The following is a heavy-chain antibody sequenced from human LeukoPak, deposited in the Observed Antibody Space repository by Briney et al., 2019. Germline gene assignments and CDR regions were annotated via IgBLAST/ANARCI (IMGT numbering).Heavy chain of an antibody. Sequence: PETLSLTCTVSGGSISSYHWSWIRQPPGKGLEWIGYIYTSGSTNYNPSLQSRVTISVDTSKNQFPLKLSSVTAADTAVYYCARGYCSSTSCYLDYWFGPWGQGTLVTVSS. D-gene: IGHD2-2*01. V-gene: IGHV4-4*09. CDR2: IYTSGST. J-gene: IGHJ5*02. CDR3: ARGYCSSTSCYLDYWFGP. CDR1: GGSISSYH.